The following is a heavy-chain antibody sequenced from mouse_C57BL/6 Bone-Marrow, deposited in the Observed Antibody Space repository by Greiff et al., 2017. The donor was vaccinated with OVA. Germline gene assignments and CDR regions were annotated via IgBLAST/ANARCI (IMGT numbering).Heavy chain of an antibody. Sequence: VQLQQSGAELVMPGASVKLSCKASGYTFTSYWMHWVKQRPGQGLEWIGEIDPSDSYTNYNQKFKGKSTLTVDKSSSPAYMQLSSLTSEDSAVYYCARGTGTGAMDYWGQGTSVTVSS. D-gene: IGHD4-1*01. CDR2: IDPSDSYT. V-gene: IGHV1-69*01. CDR3: ARGTGTGAMDY. J-gene: IGHJ4*01. CDR1: GYTFTSYW.